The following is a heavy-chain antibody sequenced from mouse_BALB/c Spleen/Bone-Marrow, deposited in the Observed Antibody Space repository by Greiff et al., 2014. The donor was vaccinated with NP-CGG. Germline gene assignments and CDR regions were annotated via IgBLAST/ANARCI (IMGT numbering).Heavy chain of an antibody. CDR3: ARSRMRYGAMDY. Sequence: EVPVVESGGGLVKPGGSLKLSCAASGFTFSDYYIYWLRQTPEKGLEWVATISDGGNYSYYPDSVKGRFTISRDNAKNNLYLQMSSLKSEDTAMYYCARSRMRYGAMDYWGQGTSVTVFS. CDR1: GFTFSDYY. J-gene: IGHJ4*01. V-gene: IGHV5-4*02. CDR2: ISDGGNYS. D-gene: IGHD2-10*02.